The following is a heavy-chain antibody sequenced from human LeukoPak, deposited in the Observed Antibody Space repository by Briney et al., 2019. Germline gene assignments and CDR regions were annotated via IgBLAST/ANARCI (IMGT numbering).Heavy chain of an antibody. Sequence: SETLSLTCNVSGASISNYYWSWIRQSPGKGLEWIGFIYHSGSTNYNPSLESRVTISFDTSRNYFSLKLSSVTAADTAVYYCARGGDYAVPDFDYWGQGTLVTVSS. CDR3: ARGGDYAVPDFDY. CDR1: GASISNYY. J-gene: IGHJ4*02. D-gene: IGHD4-17*01. V-gene: IGHV4-59*01. CDR2: IYHSGST.